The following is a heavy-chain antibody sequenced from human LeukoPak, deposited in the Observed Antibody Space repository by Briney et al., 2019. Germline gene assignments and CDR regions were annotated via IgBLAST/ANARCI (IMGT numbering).Heavy chain of an antibody. J-gene: IGHJ6*04. CDR2: ISSSGSTI. V-gene: IGHV3-48*03. Sequence: GGSLRLSCSDSGFAFSSYEMNWVRQAPGKGLEWVSYISSSGSTIYYADSVKGRFTISRDNAKNSLYLQMNSLRAEDTAVYYCAELGITMIGGVWGKGTTVTISS. D-gene: IGHD3-10*02. CDR3: AELGITMIGGV. CDR1: GFAFSSYE.